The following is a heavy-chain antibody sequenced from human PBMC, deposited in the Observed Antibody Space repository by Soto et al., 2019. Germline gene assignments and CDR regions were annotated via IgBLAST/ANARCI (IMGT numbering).Heavy chain of an antibody. D-gene: IGHD2-15*01. Sequence: EGQLVESGGGLVQPGGSLRLSCAASGFTFSIYWMTWVRQAPGKGLEWVANIKQDGSEKYYVDSVKGRFTISRDNAKNSLYLQMSSLRAEDTAVYYCARVVVALQYNWFDPWGQGTLVTVSS. V-gene: IGHV3-7*04. CDR2: IKQDGSEK. CDR1: GFTFSIYW. J-gene: IGHJ5*02. CDR3: ARVVVALQYNWFDP.